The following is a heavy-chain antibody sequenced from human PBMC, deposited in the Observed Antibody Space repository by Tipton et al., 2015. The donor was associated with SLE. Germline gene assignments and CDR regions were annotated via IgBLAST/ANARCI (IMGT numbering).Heavy chain of an antibody. J-gene: IGHJ6*02. CDR3: VRGPKDV. Sequence: LRLSCTVPGGSITTVGYYWSWNRQHPGKGLEWIGYIYDSKSTYYNPSLKSRLTMSADTSKNQISLKLSSVSAADTAVYYCVRGPKDVWGQGTTVTVSS. V-gene: IGHV4-31*02. CDR2: IYDSKST. CDR1: GGSITTVGYY.